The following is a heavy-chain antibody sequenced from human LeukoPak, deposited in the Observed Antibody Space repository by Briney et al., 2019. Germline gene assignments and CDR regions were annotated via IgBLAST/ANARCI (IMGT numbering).Heavy chain of an antibody. D-gene: IGHD2/OR15-2a*01. CDR3: ARTLSGSWYFDY. CDR1: GDSISSYY. V-gene: IGHV4-59*01. Sequence: PSETLSLTCTVSGDSISSYYWSWIRQPPGKGLEWIGYIFYSGSTNYNPSLKSRVTISVDTSKNQFSLKLSSVTAADTAVYYCARTLSGSWYFDYWGQGTLVSVSS. J-gene: IGHJ4*02. CDR2: IFYSGST.